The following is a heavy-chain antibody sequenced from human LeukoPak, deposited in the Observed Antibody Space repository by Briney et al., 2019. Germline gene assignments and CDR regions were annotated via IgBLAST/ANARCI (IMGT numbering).Heavy chain of an antibody. CDR1: GYTFTSYY. Sequence: ASVKVSCKASGYTFTSYYMHWVRQAPGQGLEWMGIINPSGGSTSYAQKFQGRVTMTRDTSISTAYMELSRLRSDDTAVYYCASAGYSYGFDYWGQGTLVTVSS. J-gene: IGHJ4*02. CDR3: ASAGYSYGFDY. CDR2: INPSGGST. V-gene: IGHV1-46*01. D-gene: IGHD5-18*01.